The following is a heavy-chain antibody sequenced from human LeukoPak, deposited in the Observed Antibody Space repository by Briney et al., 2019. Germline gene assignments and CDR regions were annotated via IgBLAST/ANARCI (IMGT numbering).Heavy chain of an antibody. D-gene: IGHD3-10*01. CDR2: INHSGST. CDR3: ARGPTMVRGVIRFYYYMDT. Sequence: SETLSLTCNVNGGSFSGSYWSWIRQSPGRGLEWIGEINHSGSTNYNPSLKSRVSISIDTSKNQFSLKLTSVTAADTAMYYCARGPTMVRGVIRFYYYMDTWGKGTTVTVSS. CDR1: GGSFSGSY. J-gene: IGHJ6*03. V-gene: IGHV4-34*01.